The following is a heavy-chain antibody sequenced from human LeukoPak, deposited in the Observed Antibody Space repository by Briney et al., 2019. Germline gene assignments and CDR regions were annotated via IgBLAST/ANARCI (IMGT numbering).Heavy chain of an antibody. CDR3: ARDYYGSGSRFGY. J-gene: IGHJ4*02. CDR1: GYTFTSYY. V-gene: IGHV1-2*02. CDR2: INPNSGGT. D-gene: IGHD3-10*01. Sequence: GASVKVSCKASGYTFTSYYMHWVRQAPGQGLEWMGWINPNSGGTNYAQKFQGRVTMTRDTSISTAYMELSRLRSDDTAVYYCARDYYGSGSRFGYWGQGTLVTVSS.